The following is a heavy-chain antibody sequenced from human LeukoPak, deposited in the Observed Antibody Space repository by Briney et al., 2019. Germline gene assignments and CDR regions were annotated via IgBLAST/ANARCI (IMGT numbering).Heavy chain of an antibody. J-gene: IGHJ5*02. CDR1: GYTFTCYY. D-gene: IGHD1-1*01. CDR2: INPNSGGT. CDR3: ARDLIWNDGYWFDP. V-gene: IGHV1-2*02. Sequence: ASVKVSCKASGYTFTCYYMHWVRQAPGQGLEWMGWINPNSGGTNYAQKFQGRVTMTRDTSISTAYMELSRLRSDDTAVYYCARDLIWNDGYWFDPWGQGTLVTVSS.